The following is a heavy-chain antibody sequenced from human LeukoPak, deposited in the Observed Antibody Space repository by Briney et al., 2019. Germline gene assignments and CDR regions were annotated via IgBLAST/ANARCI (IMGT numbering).Heavy chain of an antibody. CDR3: ARDRRGDYFDY. Sequence: GGSLRLSCAASGFTFSSYGMHWLRQAPGKGLEWVAVIWYDGSNKYYADSVKGRFTISRNNSKNTLYLQMNSLRAEDTAVYYGARDRRGDYFDYCGQGTLVTVSS. D-gene: IGHD4-17*01. J-gene: IGHJ4*02. V-gene: IGHV3-33*01. CDR2: IWYDGSNK. CDR1: GFTFSSYG.